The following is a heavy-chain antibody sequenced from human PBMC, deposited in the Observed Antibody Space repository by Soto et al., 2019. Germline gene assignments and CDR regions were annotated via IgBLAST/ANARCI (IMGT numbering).Heavy chain of an antibody. CDR3: ARHGRKYSTSYYFDY. V-gene: IGHV4-59*08. CDR1: GGSISSYY. CDR2: IYYSGST. D-gene: IGHD6-6*01. Sequence: SETLSLTCTVSGGSISSYYWSWFRQPPGKGLEWIGYIYYSGSTNYNPSLKSRVTISVDTSKNQFSLKLTSVTAADTAVYYCARHGRKYSTSYYFDYWGQGTLVIVSS. J-gene: IGHJ4*02.